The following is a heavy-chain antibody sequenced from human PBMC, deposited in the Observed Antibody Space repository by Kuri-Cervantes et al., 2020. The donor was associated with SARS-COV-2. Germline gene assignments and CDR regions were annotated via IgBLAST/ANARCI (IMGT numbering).Heavy chain of an antibody. J-gene: IGHJ4*02. Sequence: SETLSLTCSVSRGSISSHDSMSSNFWTWIRQPPGKGLEWIGDIHSSGSTNYNPSLKGRVTILLDASKNQFSLRLDSVTAADTALYYCARVGDSSSWRGGPDYWGQGTLVTVSS. CDR1: RGSISSHDSMSSNF. CDR3: ARVGDSSSWRGGPDY. CDR2: IHSSGST. V-gene: IGHV4-61*01. D-gene: IGHD6-13*01.